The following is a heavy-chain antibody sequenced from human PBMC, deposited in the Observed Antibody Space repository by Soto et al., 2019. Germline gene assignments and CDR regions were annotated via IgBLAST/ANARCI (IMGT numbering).Heavy chain of an antibody. CDR1: GFSFNNYW. CDR3: ARDGGNNYYFDS. Sequence: PGGSLRLSCAASGFSFNNYWMHWVRQAPGKGLVWVSRVNNDGSRTTYADSVKGRFTISRDNAKNTLYLKMNSLRAEDTAVYYCARDGGNNYYFDSWGQGTLVTVSS. V-gene: IGHV3-74*01. J-gene: IGHJ4*02. CDR2: VNNDGSRT. D-gene: IGHD1-1*01.